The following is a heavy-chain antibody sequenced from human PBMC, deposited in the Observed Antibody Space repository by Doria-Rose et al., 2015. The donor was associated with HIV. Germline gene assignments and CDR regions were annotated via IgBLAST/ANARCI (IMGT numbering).Heavy chain of an antibody. CDR1: GVSLSSPGMG. Sequence: QESGPVLVKPTETLTLTCAVSGVSLSSPGMGVSWIRQPPVKALEWLANIFSDDDRSYKTSLQSILTIARGTYKSKVVLTMTDMDPVDTATYYCARIKSSRWYHKYYFDFWGHGTLVIVSA. CDR2: IFSDDDR. J-gene: IGHJ4*01. D-gene: IGHD6-13*01. CDR3: ARIKSSRWYHKYYFDF. V-gene: IGHV2-26*01.